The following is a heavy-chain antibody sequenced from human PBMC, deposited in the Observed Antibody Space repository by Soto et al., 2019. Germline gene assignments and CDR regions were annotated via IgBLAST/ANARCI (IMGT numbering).Heavy chain of an antibody. D-gene: IGHD4-17*01. CDR2: ISTSGGST. V-gene: IGHV3-23*01. CDR3: AKSPHDYSHDY. J-gene: IGHJ4*02. Sequence: AGGSLRLSCAASGFTFSSYAMSWVRQVPGKGLEWVSTISTSGGSTYYADSVKGRFTISRDNSKNTLYLQMNSLRAEDTAVYYCAKSPHDYSHDYWGQGTLVTVSS. CDR1: GFTFSSYA.